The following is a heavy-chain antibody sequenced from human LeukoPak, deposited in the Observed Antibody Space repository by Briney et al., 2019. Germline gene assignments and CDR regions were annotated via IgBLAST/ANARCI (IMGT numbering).Heavy chain of an antibody. V-gene: IGHV4-59*01. CDR1: GGSISSYY. Sequence: SETLSLTCTVSGGSISSYYWNWIRQPPGKGLEWIGSISYSGSTNYNPSLESRATISVDTSKNQISLKVSSVTAADTTVYYCARAPERWYSYGSYTYYYMDVWGKGTTVTVSS. CDR2: ISYSGST. CDR3: ARAPERWYSYGSYTYYYMDV. D-gene: IGHD5-18*01. J-gene: IGHJ6*03.